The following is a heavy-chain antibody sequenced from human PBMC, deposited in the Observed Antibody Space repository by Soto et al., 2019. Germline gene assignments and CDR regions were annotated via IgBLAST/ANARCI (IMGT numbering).Heavy chain of an antibody. CDR1: GYTFTSCS. CDR3: ARQDYYSGMDV. Sequence: ASVKVSCKASGYTFTSCSMHWVRQAPGQRLEWMGWINAGNGNANYAQTLYGRVTMTTDTSTSTAYMELRSLRFDDTAVYYCARQDYYSGMDVWGQGTTVTVSS. J-gene: IGHJ6*02. V-gene: IGHV1-3*01. CDR2: INAGNGNA.